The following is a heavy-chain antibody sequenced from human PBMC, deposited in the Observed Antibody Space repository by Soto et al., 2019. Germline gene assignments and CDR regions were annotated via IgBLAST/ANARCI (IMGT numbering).Heavy chain of an antibody. CDR2: IYPGDSDT. V-gene: IGHV5-51*01. Sequence: PGESLKISCKGSGYSFTSYWIDWVRQMPGKGLEWMGIIYPGDSDTRYSPSFQGQVTISADKSISTAYLQWSSLKASDTAMYYCARLNIVVVPAALGHYYYYYGMDVWGQGTTVTVSS. CDR3: ARLNIVVVPAALGHYYYYYGMDV. CDR1: GYSFTSYW. J-gene: IGHJ6*02. D-gene: IGHD2-2*01.